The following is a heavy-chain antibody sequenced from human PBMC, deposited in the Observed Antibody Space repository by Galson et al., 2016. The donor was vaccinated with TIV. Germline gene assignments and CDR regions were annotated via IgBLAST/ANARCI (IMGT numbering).Heavy chain of an antibody. J-gene: IGHJ6*02. CDR2: VDPEDGKT. CDR3: TTVRLRGSGGMDV. D-gene: IGHD2-8*01. V-gene: IGHV1-69-2*01. Sequence: VKVSCKVSGHNFTNYYMHWMQQAPGKGFEWMGHVDPEDGKTKYAAKFQGRVTMTADTSTDTAYMELSYLRSEDTAIYYCTTVRLRGSGGMDVWGQGTTVIVSS. CDR1: GHNFTNYY.